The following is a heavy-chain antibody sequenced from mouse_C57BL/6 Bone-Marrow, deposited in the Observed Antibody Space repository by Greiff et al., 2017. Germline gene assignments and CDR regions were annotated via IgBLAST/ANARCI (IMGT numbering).Heavy chain of an antibody. CDR2: IRSKSNNYAT. J-gene: IGHJ2*01. CDR1: GFSFNTYA. Sequence: GGGLVQPKGSLKLSCAASGFSFNTYAMNWVRQAPGKGLEWVARIRSKSNNYATYYADSVKDRFTISRDDSESMLYLQMNNLKTEDTAMYYCVRHGGTGTYFDYWGQGTTLTVSS. CDR3: VRHGGTGTYFDY. D-gene: IGHD4-1*01. V-gene: IGHV10-1*01.